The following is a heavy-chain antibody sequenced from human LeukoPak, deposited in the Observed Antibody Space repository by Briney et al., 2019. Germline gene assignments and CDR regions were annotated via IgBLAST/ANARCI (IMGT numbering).Heavy chain of an antibody. CDR2: IRSKANSYAT. CDR3: TTTTYYYDSSGYD. D-gene: IGHD3-22*01. V-gene: IGHV3-73*01. J-gene: IGHJ4*02. Sequence: TGGSLRLSCAASGFTFSGSAMHWVRQASGKGLEWVGRIRSKANSYATAYAASVKGRFTISRDDSKNTAYLQMNSQKTEDTAVYYCTTTTYYYDSSGYDWGQGTLVTVSS. CDR1: GFTFSGSA.